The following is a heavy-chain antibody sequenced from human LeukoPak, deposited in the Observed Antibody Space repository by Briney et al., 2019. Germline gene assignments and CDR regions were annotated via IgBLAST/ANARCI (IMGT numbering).Heavy chain of an antibody. CDR2: VYYTGYS. CDR3: ARQGAITARRTHYYAMDV. V-gene: IGHV4-39*01. D-gene: IGHD1-20*01. CDR1: GGLISSSGNFY. J-gene: IGHJ6*02. Sequence: SETLSLTCSVSGGLISSSGNFYWGWIRQVPGKGLGWIGSVYYTGYSYDNPSLKSRVTVSVDTSKNQFSLKLNSVTAADTAIYYCARQGAITARRTHYYAMDVWGPGTTVTVSS.